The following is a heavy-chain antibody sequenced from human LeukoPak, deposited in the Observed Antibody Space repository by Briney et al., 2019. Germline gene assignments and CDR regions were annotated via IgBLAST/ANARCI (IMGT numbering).Heavy chain of an antibody. CDR1: GFTVSDNY. Sequence: GGSLRLSCVVSGFTVSDNYMTWVRQAPGKGLEWVAVISYDGSNKYYADSVKGRFTISRDSSENTLYLQMNSLRAEDTAVYYCARDRNCSGDNCFDAFDIWGQGTVVTVSS. CDR2: ISYDGSNK. D-gene: IGHD2-15*01. J-gene: IGHJ3*02. V-gene: IGHV3-30-3*01. CDR3: ARDRNCSGDNCFDAFDI.